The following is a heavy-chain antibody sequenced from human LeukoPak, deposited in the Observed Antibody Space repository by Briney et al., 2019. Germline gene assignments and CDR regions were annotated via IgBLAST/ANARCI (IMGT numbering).Heavy chain of an antibody. CDR1: GFTFSSYW. CDR3: ASYSSGWYSFRDFDY. CDR2: INSDGSST. Sequence: PGGSLRLSCAASGFTFSSYWMHWVRQAPGKGLVWVSRINSDGSSTSYADSVKGRFTISSDNAKNTLYLQMNSLRAEDTAVYYCASYSSGWYSFRDFDYWGQGTLVTVSS. J-gene: IGHJ4*02. V-gene: IGHV3-74*01. D-gene: IGHD6-19*01.